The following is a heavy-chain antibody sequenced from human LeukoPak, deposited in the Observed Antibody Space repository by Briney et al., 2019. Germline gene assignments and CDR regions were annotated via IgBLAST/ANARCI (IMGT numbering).Heavy chain of an antibody. CDR1: RFTFSSYG. Sequence: PGGSLRLSCAASRFTFSSYGMHWVRQASGKGLEWVAVISYDGSNKYYADSVKGRFTISRDNSKNMLYLQMNGLRTEDTAVYYCARPKYSGYDHTLDYWGQGTLVTVSS. V-gene: IGHV3-30*03. D-gene: IGHD5-12*01. CDR3: ARPKYSGYDHTLDY. J-gene: IGHJ4*02. CDR2: ISYDGSNK.